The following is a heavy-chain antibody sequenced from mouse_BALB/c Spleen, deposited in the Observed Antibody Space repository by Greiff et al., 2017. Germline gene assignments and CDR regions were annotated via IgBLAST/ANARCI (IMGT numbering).Heavy chain of an antibody. V-gene: IGHV5-9-4*01. J-gene: IGHJ3*01. Sequence: EVQLVESGGGLVKPGGSLKLSCAASGFTFSSYAMSWVRQSPEKRLEWVAEISSGGSYTYYPDTVTGRFTISRDNAKNTLYLEMSSLRSEDTAMYYCARDRGKETWFAYWGQGTLVTVSA. CDR3: ARDRGKETWFAY. D-gene: IGHD3-1*01. CDR2: ISSGGSYT. CDR1: GFTFSSYA.